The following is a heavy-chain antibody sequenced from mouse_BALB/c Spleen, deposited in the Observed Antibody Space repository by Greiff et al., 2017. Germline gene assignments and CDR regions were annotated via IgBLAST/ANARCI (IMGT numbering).Heavy chain of an antibody. J-gene: IGHJ3*01. Sequence: EVHLVESGGGLVQPGGSLKLSCAASGFTFSSYTMSWVRQTPEKRLEWVAYISNGGGSTYYPDTVKGRFTISRDNAKNTLYLQMSSLKSEDTAMYYCASRYRSFAYWGQGTLVTVSA. CDR2: ISNGGGST. D-gene: IGHD2-14*01. CDR3: ASRYRSFAY. CDR1: GFTFSSYT. V-gene: IGHV5-12-2*01.